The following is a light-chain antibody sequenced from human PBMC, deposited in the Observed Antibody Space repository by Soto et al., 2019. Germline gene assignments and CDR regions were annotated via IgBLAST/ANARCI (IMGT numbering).Light chain of an antibody. CDR1: QSVGNT. Sequence: EIVVTQSPATMSVSPGERATLSCRASQSVGNTFAWYQHKPGQAPRLLIFATSTRATGLPARFSVSGSGTECTLTISSLQSEDCAVYYCQQFGDWPLTFGGGDKVEIE. J-gene: IGKJ4*01. CDR2: ATS. V-gene: IGKV3-15*01. CDR3: QQFGDWPLT.